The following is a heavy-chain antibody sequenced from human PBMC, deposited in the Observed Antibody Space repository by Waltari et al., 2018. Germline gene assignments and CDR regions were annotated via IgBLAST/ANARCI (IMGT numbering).Heavy chain of an antibody. CDR3: ARARVHGSSWGHSAEYFQH. CDR1: GYTFTSSD. D-gene: IGHD6-13*01. Sequence: VQLVQTGAEVKKPGASVKVSCKASGYTFTSSDINWVRQAHGRGLEWMGLMNPDIGKTGYAQKFQGRVTITAVKSTSTAYMELSSLRSEDTAVYYCARARVHGSSWGHSAEYFQHWGQGTLVTVSS. J-gene: IGHJ1*01. CDR2: MNPDIGKT. V-gene: IGHV1-8*01.